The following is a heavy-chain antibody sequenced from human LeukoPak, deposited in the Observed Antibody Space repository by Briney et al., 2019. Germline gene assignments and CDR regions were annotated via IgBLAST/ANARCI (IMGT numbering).Heavy chain of an antibody. Sequence: GGSLRLSCAASGFSFSSYGMHWVRQAPGKGLEWVAFIRYDGSNKYYADSVKGRFTISRDNSKNTLYLQMNSLRAEDTTVYYCAKDSRRNSGSYVFDYWGQGTLVTVSS. V-gene: IGHV3-30*02. J-gene: IGHJ4*02. CDR1: GFSFSSYG. D-gene: IGHD1-26*01. CDR2: IRYDGSNK. CDR3: AKDSRRNSGSYVFDY.